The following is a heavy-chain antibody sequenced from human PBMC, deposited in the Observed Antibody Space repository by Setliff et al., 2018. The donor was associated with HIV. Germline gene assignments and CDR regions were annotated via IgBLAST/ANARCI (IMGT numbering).Heavy chain of an antibody. D-gene: IGHD3-10*01. V-gene: IGHV4-34*01. CDR2: INHSGST. Sequence: ASETLSLTCAVYGGSLSGYYWSWIRQPPGKGLEWFGEINHSGSTNYNPSLKSRVTISVDTSKNQFSLKLSSATAADTAVYYCARGRMGYYGSGSYLPWGQGMLVTVSS. CDR1: GGSLSGYY. J-gene: IGHJ5*02. CDR3: ARGRMGYYGSGSYLP.